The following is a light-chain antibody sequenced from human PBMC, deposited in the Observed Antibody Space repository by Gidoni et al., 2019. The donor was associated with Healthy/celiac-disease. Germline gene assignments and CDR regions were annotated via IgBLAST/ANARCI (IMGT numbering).Light chain of an antibody. J-gene: IGKJ2*01. CDR1: QSIINY. CDR2: GAS. CDR3: QQRYSTPRT. V-gene: IGKV1-39*01. Sequence: DIQRAQAPSTLSAAVGDRVTITRRASQSIINYLYWYQQKPGKDPKLLIYGASNLQSGVPSRFSGSGSGTDFTLTISSLHPEDFATYYCQQRYSTPRTFGQGTKLEIQ.